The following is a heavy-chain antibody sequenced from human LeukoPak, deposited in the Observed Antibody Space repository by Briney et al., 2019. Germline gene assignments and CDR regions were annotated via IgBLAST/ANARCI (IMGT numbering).Heavy chain of an antibody. CDR3: ARAPLDRNFDY. Sequence: SETLSLTCAVYGGSFSGYYWSWIRQPPGKGLEWIGEINHSGSTNYNPSLKSRVTISVDTSKNQFSLKLSSVTAADTAVYYCARAPLDRNFDYWGQGTLVIVSS. V-gene: IGHV4-34*01. D-gene: IGHD1-14*01. CDR2: INHSGST. CDR1: GGSFSGYY. J-gene: IGHJ4*02.